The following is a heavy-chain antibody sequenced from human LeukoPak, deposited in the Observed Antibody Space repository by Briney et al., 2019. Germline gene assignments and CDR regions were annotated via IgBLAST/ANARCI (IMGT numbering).Heavy chain of an antibody. Sequence: PSETLSLTCTVSGGSISSSSYYWGWIRQPPGKGLEWIGSIYYSGSTYYNPSLKSRVTISVDTSKNQFSLKLSSVTAADTAVYYCARDKELLWFGELSSTCYFDYWGQGTLVTVSS. D-gene: IGHD3-10*01. CDR2: IYYSGST. J-gene: IGHJ4*02. CDR3: ARDKELLWFGELSSTCYFDY. CDR1: GGSISSSSYY. V-gene: IGHV4-39*07.